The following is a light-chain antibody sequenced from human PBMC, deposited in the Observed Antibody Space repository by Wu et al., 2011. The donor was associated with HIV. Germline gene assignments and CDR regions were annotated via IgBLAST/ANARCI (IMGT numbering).Light chain of an antibody. CDR2: GAT. J-gene: IGKJ1*01. CDR3: QQFNSFPRT. V-gene: IGKV1-9*01. Sequence: ISGATTLQTAVPSRFSGSGLGKEFTLTINNLQPEDFATYYCQQFNSFPRTFGQGTTVEVK.